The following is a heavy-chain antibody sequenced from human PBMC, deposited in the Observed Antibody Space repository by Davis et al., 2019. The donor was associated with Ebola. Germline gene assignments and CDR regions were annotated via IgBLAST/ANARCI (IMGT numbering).Heavy chain of an antibody. J-gene: IGHJ5*02. CDR2: INHSGST. V-gene: IGHV4-34*01. CDR1: GGSFSGYY. D-gene: IGHD2-2*01. CDR3: ARPLYCSSTSCRAWFDP. Sequence: SQTLSLTCAVYGGSFSGYYWSWIRQPPGKGLEWIGEINHSGSTNYNPSLKSRVTISVDTSKNQFSLKLSSVTAADTAVYYCARPLYCSSTSCRAWFDPWGQGTLVTVSS.